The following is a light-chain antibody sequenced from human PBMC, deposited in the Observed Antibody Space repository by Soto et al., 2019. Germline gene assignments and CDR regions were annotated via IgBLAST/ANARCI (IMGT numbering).Light chain of an antibody. CDR2: DVS. CDR1: SSDVGGHNY. J-gene: IGLJ1*01. Sequence: QSALTQPASVSGSPGQSITISCTGTSSDVGGHNYVSWYQQHPGKAPKLMIYDVSNRPSGVSNRFSGSKSGNTASLTISGLQDEDEADYYCSSYTSSSTPYVFGTGTKLTVL. V-gene: IGLV2-14*03. CDR3: SSYTSSSTPYV.